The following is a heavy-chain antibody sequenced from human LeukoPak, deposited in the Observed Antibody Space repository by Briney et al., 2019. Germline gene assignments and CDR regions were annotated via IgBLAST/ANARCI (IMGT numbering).Heavy chain of an antibody. J-gene: IGHJ4*02. CDR3: ARDDYDFWSGYQPYLDY. D-gene: IGHD3-3*01. CDR2: ISAYNGDT. Sequence: ASVEVSCKASGYTFTSYGTSWVRQAPGQGLEWMGWISAYNGDTNYAQKFQGRVTMTTDTSTSTAYMELRSLISDDTAVYYCARDDYDFWSGYQPYLDYWGQGTLVTVSS. CDR1: GYTFTSYG. V-gene: IGHV1-18*01.